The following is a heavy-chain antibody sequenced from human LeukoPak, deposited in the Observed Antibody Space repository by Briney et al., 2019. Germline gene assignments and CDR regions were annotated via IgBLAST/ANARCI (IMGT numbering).Heavy chain of an antibody. V-gene: IGHV4-39*02. Sequence: KASETLSLTCTVSGGSISSSSYYWGWIRQPPGKGLEWIGSIFYTGSTYYNPSLKSRVTISKDTAKNQFSLKLSSVTAADTAVYYCARENWNYWFDPWGQGTLVTVSS. J-gene: IGHJ5*02. CDR1: GGSISSSSYY. D-gene: IGHD1-7*01. CDR3: ARENWNYWFDP. CDR2: IFYTGST.